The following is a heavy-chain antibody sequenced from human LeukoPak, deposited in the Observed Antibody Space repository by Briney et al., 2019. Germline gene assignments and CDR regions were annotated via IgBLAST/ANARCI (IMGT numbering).Heavy chain of an antibody. D-gene: IGHD3-9*01. Sequence: ASVKVSCKASGYTFTSYDINWVRQATGQGLEWMGWMNPNSGNTGYAQKFQGRVTMTRSTSISTAYMELSSLRSEDTAVYYCARGPKKYYDILTGYAKWHNWFDPWGQGTLVTVSS. CDR2: MNPNSGNT. CDR3: ARGPKKYYDILTGYAKWHNWFDP. J-gene: IGHJ5*02. CDR1: GYTFTSYD. V-gene: IGHV1-8*01.